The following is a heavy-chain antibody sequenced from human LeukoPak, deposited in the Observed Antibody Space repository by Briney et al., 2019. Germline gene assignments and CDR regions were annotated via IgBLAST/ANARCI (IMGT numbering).Heavy chain of an antibody. CDR2: INWNSGSI. CDR3: AKEPAARYYYYGMDV. CDR1: GFTFDDYA. D-gene: IGHD2-2*01. V-gene: IGHV3-9*01. Sequence: PGRFLRSSCAASGFTFDDYAMHWVRQAPGKGLGWGSGINWNSGSIDYADSVKGRFTISRDNAKNSLYLQMSSLRAEDTALYYCAKEPAARYYYYGMDVWGQGATVTVSS. J-gene: IGHJ6*02.